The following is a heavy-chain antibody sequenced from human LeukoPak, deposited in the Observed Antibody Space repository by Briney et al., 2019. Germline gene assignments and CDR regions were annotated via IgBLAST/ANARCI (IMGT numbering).Heavy chain of an antibody. D-gene: IGHD3-10*01. Sequence: PSETLSLTCTVSGGSISSYYWSWIRQPPGKGLESIGYIYYSGSTNYNPSLKSRVTISVDTSKNQFSLKLSSVTAADTAVYYCARQRYYYGSGRAYYYYYMDVWGKGTTVTISS. CDR3: ARQRYYYGSGRAYYYYYMDV. J-gene: IGHJ6*03. CDR2: IYYSGST. V-gene: IGHV4-59*01. CDR1: GGSISSYY.